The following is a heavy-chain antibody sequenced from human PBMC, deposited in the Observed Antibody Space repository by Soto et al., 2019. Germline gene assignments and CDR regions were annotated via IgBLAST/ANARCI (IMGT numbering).Heavy chain of an antibody. Sequence: EVHLVESGGGLFKPGGSLRLSCAVSGFTFSSCTMNWVRQAPGKGLEWVSSISPSTSHIYYADSVKGRFTISRDNAKNSLFLQMNSLRAEDTAVYYCSGCSSGACHQNYGMDVWGQGTTVTVSS. CDR2: ISPSTSHI. CDR1: GFTFSSCT. CDR3: SGCSSGACHQNYGMDV. V-gene: IGHV3-21*01. J-gene: IGHJ6*02. D-gene: IGHD2-15*01.